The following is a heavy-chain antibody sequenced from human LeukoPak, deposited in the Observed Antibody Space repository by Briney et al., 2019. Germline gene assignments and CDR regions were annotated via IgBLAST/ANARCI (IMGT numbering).Heavy chain of an antibody. Sequence: PSETLSLTCTVSGGSISSYYWSWIRQPPGKGLEWIGYIYYSGSTNYNPSLKSRVTISVDTSKNQFSLKLSSVTAADTAVYYCAREGAAAGTKGYYYYMDVWGKGTTVTVSS. CDR2: IYYSGST. D-gene: IGHD6-13*01. V-gene: IGHV4-59*01. J-gene: IGHJ6*03. CDR1: GGSISSYY. CDR3: AREGAAAGTKGYYYYMDV.